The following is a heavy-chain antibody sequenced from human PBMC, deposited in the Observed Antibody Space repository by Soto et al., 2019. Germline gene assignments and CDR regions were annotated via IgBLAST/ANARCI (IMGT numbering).Heavy chain of an antibody. CDR2: IGPESGAT. Sequence: GASVKVSCKASGYTFTGHYIHWVRQAPEQGPEWMGEIGPESGATRYAQKFQGRVTMTRDTSITTVYMELNNLSPDDTAVYYCGRGRSGQIVVFYWGQGTPATVSS. CDR3: GRGRSGQIVVFY. V-gene: IGHV1-2*02. J-gene: IGHJ4*02. CDR1: GYTFTGHY. D-gene: IGHD1-26*01.